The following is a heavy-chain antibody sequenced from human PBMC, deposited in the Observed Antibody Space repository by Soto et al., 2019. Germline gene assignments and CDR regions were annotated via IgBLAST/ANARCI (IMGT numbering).Heavy chain of an antibody. CDR3: PRDEGLAARYYDYTPMDV. J-gene: IGHJ6*02. CDR1: GYTFTNYA. Sequence: QVHLVQSGAEVKKPGASVKVSCKASGYTFTNYAIHWVRQAPGQRLEWMGWVNAGNGNTKYSQNFQGRLTITRDTSASTGYMDRSSLRSEATAIYYCPRDEGLAARYYDYTPMDVWGQGTTVTVSS. CDR2: VNAGNGNT. V-gene: IGHV1-3*01. D-gene: IGHD6-6*01.